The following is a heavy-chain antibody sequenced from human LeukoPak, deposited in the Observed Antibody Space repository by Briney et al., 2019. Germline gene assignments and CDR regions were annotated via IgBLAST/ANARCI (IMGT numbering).Heavy chain of an antibody. CDR1: GGSISSGGYY. J-gene: IGHJ6*02. CDR3: ARARHSSSPGHV. Sequence: SQTLSLTCTVSGGSISSGGYYWSWIRQHPGKGLEWIGYIYYSGSTYYNPSFKSRVTISVDTSKNQFSLKLSSVTAADTAVYYCARARHSSSPGHVWGQGTTVTVSS. D-gene: IGHD6-6*01. CDR2: IYYSGST. V-gene: IGHV4-31*03.